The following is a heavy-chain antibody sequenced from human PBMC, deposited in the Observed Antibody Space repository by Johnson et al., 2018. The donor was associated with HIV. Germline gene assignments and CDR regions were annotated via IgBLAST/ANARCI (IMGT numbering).Heavy chain of an antibody. V-gene: IGHV3-64*01. CDR3: ARAGLTYTLDAFDI. CDR2: ISSNGGST. Sequence: PGKGLEYVSAISSNGGSTYYANSVKGRFTISRDNSKNTLYLQMGSLRAEDMAVYYCARAGLTYTLDAFDIWGQGTLVTVSS. J-gene: IGHJ3*02. D-gene: IGHD3-16*01.